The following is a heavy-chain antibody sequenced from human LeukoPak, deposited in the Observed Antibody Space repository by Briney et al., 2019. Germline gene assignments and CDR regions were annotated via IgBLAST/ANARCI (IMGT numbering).Heavy chain of an antibody. CDR2: ISGGGRST. CDR3: AKVYRYYDSSCQH. V-gene: IGHV3-43*02. J-gene: IGHJ1*01. D-gene: IGHD3-22*01. CDR1: GFTFDDYD. Sequence: PGGSLRLSCAASGFTFDDYDMHWVRQAPGKGLEWVSLISGGGRSTYFADSVKGRFTISRDNSKNSLYLQMNSLRTEDTALYYRAKVYRYYDSSCQHWGQGTPVTVSS.